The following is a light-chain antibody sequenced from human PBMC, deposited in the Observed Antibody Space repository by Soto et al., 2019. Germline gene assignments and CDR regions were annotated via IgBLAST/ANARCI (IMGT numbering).Light chain of an antibody. V-gene: IGLV3-21*01. J-gene: IGLJ2*01. Sequence: SYELTQPPSVSVAPGKTATITCGGNSIGSKSVHWYQQMPGQAPVLVISYDSDRPSGIPERFSGSNSGNTATLTISRVEPGDEADYYCQVWETSSGHHAIFGAGTQLTVL. CDR3: QVWETSSGHHAI. CDR1: SIGSKS. CDR2: YDS.